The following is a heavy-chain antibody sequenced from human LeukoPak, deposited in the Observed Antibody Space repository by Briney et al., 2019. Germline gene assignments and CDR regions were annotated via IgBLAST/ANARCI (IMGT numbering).Heavy chain of an antibody. CDR3: ARHRRPATVIDY. Sequence: SETLSLTCTVSGGSISTYYWSWIRQPPGKGLERIGYIYYSGSTNYNPSLKRRVTISVDTSKNQFSLKLTSLTAADTAVYFCARHRRPATVIDYWGQGTLVTVSS. V-gene: IGHV4-59*08. J-gene: IGHJ4*02. CDR2: IYYSGST. D-gene: IGHD2-2*01. CDR1: GGSISTYY.